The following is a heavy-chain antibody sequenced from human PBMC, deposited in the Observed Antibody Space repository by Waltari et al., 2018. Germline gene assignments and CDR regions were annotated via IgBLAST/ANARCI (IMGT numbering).Heavy chain of an antibody. CDR3: ARVRGSSGWYGY. Sequence: QVQLQESGPGLVKPSETLSLTCTVSGGSISSYYWSWIRQPPGKGLEWIGYIYYSGSTNYNPSLKSRVTISVDTSKNQFSLKLSSVTAADTAVYYCARVRGSSGWYGYWGQGTLVTVSS. CDR2: IYYSGST. CDR1: GGSISSYY. V-gene: IGHV4-59*01. D-gene: IGHD6-19*01. J-gene: IGHJ4*02.